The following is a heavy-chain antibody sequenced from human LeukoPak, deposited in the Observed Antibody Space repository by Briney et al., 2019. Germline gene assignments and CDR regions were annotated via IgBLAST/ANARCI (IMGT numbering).Heavy chain of an antibody. CDR2: IGGGGEYT. J-gene: IGHJ4*02. CDR3: AKVLSGSQDY. Sequence: GGSLRLSCAASGFTVSSYAMSWVRQAPGKGLEWVSTIGGGGEYTYYADSVKGRFIIPRDNSKNTFYLQMNSLRAEDTAVYYCAKVLSGSQDYWGQGTLVTVFS. CDR1: GFTVSSYA. V-gene: IGHV3-23*01. D-gene: IGHD1-26*01.